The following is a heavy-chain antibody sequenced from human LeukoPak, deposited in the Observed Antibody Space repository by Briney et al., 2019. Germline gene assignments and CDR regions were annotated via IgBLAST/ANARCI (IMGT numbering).Heavy chain of an antibody. Sequence: ASVKVSCKASGYTFTSYAMHWVRQAPGQRLEWMGWINAGNGNTKYTQKFQGRVTITRDTSASTAYMELSSLRSEDTAVYYCARDSFWGGTYYYDSSGYNFDYWGQGTLVTVSS. V-gene: IGHV1-3*01. CDR3: ARDSFWGGTYYYDSSGYNFDY. CDR1: GYTFTSYA. D-gene: IGHD3-22*01. CDR2: INAGNGNT. J-gene: IGHJ4*02.